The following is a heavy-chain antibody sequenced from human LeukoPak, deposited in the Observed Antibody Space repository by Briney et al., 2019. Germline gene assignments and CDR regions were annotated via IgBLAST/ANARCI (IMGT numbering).Heavy chain of an antibody. CDR2: IKQDGTEI. D-gene: IGHD3-10*01. CDR3: ARTPDGADY. V-gene: IGHV3-7*01. J-gene: IGHJ4*02. CDR1: GFTFNNYW. Sequence: GGSLRLSCAASGFTFNNYWMTWFRQAPGKGLEWVANIKQDGTEIFYVDSVRGRFIISRDNAENSLYLQMNSLRVEDTAVYYCARTPDGADYWGQGTLVTFSS.